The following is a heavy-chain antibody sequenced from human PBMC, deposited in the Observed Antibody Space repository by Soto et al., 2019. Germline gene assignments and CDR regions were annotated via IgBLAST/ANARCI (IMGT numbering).Heavy chain of an antibody. Sequence: SETLSLTCTVSGGSVCSYYWSWIRQPPGKGLEWIGYIYYSGSTNYNPSLKSRVTISVDTSKNQFSLKLSSVTAADTAVYYCASSQVSSSWYEDYYYGMDVWGQGTTVTVSS. V-gene: IGHV4-59*02. J-gene: IGHJ6*02. CDR2: IYYSGST. D-gene: IGHD6-13*01. CDR3: ASSQVSSSWYEDYYYGMDV. CDR1: GGSVCSYY.